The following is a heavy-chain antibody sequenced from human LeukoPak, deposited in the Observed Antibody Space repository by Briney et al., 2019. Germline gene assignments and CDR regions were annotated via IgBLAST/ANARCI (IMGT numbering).Heavy chain of an antibody. D-gene: IGHD3-22*01. CDR2: IRSKAYGGTT. Sequence: GGSLRLSCTASGFTFGDYAMSWVRQAPGKGLEWVGFIRSKAYGGTTEYAASVKGRFTISRDDSKSIAYLQMNCLKTEDTAVYYCTRGGVDSSGYQSDYWGQGTLVTVSS. CDR1: GFTFGDYA. CDR3: TRGGVDSSGYQSDY. V-gene: IGHV3-49*04. J-gene: IGHJ4*02.